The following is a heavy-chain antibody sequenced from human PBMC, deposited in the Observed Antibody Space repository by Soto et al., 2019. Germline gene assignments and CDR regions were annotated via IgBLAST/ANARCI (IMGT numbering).Heavy chain of an antibody. J-gene: IGHJ4*02. CDR2: IYYSGNT. Sequence: SETLSLTCSVSSASPSSSTYYWSWIRQPPGRGPEWIGSIYYSGNTYYKPSLKSRVSRSIDTSRNQFSLKLTSVTAADTGVYYCASSSPFHYWGPGILVTV. CDR1: SASPSSSTYY. V-gene: IGHV4-39*01. CDR3: ASSSPFHY. D-gene: IGHD6-6*01.